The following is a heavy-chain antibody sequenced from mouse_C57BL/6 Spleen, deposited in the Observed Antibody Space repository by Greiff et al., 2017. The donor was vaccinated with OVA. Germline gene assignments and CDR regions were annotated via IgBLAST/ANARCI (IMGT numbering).Heavy chain of an antibody. V-gene: IGHV1-53*01. CDR1: GYTFPSYW. CDR2: INPSNGGT. Sequence: LQLQQPGTELVKPGASVKLSCKASGYTFPSYWMHWVKQRPGQGLAWIGNINPSNGGTNYNEKFKSKATLTVDKSSSTAYMQLSSLTSEDSAVYYCARSGWSPYAMDYWGQGTSVTVSS. D-gene: IGHD1-1*02. J-gene: IGHJ4*01. CDR3: ARSGWSPYAMDY.